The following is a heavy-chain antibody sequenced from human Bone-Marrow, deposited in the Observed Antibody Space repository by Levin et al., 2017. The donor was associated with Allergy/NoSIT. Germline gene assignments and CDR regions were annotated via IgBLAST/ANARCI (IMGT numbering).Heavy chain of an antibody. V-gene: IGHV5-10-1*01. CDR1: GYTFTSYW. Sequence: HGESLKISCKGSGYTFTSYWITWVRQVPGRGLEWMGTIDPSDSYNYNSLSFQGHVTLSVDKAISTAYLEWSSLKASDIAMYYCARTQGFNDVLDLWGQGTMVTVS. J-gene: IGHJ3*01. CDR3: ARTQGFNDVLDL. CDR2: IDPSDSYN.